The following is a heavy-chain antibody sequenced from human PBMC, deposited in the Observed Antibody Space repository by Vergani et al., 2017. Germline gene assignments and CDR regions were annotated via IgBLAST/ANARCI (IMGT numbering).Heavy chain of an antibody. V-gene: IGHV1-3*01. CDR3: ARDRPAYCGGDCLSY. J-gene: IGHJ4*02. D-gene: IGHD2-21*02. CDR1: GSTFTSYA. CDR2: INAGNGNT. Sequence: QVQLVQSGAEVKKPGASVKVSCKASGSTFTSYAMHWVRQAPGQRLEWMGWINAGNGNTKYSQKFQGRVTITRDTSASTAYMELSSLRSEDTAVYYCARDRPAYCGGDCLSYWGQGTLVTVSS.